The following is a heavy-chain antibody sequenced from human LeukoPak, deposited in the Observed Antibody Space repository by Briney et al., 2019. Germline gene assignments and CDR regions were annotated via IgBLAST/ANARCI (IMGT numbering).Heavy chain of an antibody. CDR1: GFTFSSYW. J-gene: IGHJ4*02. CDR2: INLDGSSI. V-gene: IGHV3-74*01. CDR3: ARNWEFDY. D-gene: IGHD7-27*01. Sequence: PGRSLRLSCAASGFTFSSYWMQWVRQVPGKGLVWVSRINLDGSSIDYVDSVKGRFTISRDNAKNTLYLQMNSLRVEDTAVYYCARNWEFDYWGQGTLVTVSS.